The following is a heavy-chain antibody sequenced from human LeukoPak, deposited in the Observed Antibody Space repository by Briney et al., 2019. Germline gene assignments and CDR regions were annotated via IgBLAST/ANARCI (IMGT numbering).Heavy chain of an antibody. CDR3: ATTSYYYDSPDY. Sequence: SETLSLACSVSGGSISSSSYYWGWIRQPPGKGLEWVGSIYYSWDTYYNPSLKSRVTISVDTSKNQFSLKLGSVTAADTAVYYCATTSYYYDSPDYWGQGTLVTVSS. V-gene: IGHV4-39*01. J-gene: IGHJ4*02. CDR1: GGSISSSSYY. CDR2: IYYSWDT. D-gene: IGHD3-22*01.